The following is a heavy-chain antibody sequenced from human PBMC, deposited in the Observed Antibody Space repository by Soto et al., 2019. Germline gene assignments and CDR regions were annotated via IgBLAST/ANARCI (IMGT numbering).Heavy chain of an antibody. Sequence: SLTLSLIGVISGDSVSSNSAAWEWIRQSRARVLEWLGRTYNRSKSNNDYAVSVKSLITSNPDTSKNQFSLQLNSVTPEDTAVYYCATTFGVVIRYYFDYWGQGTLVTVSS. CDR2: TYNRSKSNN. V-gene: IGHV6-1*01. D-gene: IGHD3-3*01. CDR3: ATTFGVVIRYYFDY. J-gene: IGHJ4*02. CDR1: GDSVSSNSAA.